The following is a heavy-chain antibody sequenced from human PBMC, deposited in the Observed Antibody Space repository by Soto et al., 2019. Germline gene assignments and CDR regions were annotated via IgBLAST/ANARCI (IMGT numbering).Heavy chain of an antibody. CDR2: IYWNGDK. CDR1: GFSLSAGTVG. J-gene: IGHJ1*01. D-gene: IGHD3-10*01. CDR3: TRREKSGVGGYFPQ. Sequence: QITLKESGPTLVKPTQTLTLTCTFSGFSLSAGTVGVGWIRQPPGKALEWLALIYWNGDKRYSPPLKNRLTTTQDTSTDQVVLTMANLDPLDTATYYCTRREKSGVGGYFPQWGQGTLVAVSS. V-gene: IGHV2-5*01.